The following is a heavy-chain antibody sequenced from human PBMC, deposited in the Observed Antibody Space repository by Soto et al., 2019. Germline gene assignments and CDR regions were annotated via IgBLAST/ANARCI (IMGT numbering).Heavy chain of an antibody. CDR3: ARLLRVGPRLDY. CDR1: GGSISSYY. J-gene: IGHJ4*02. CDR2: IYCSGST. Sequence: SETLSLTCTVSGGSISSYYWSRIRQPPGKGLEWIGYIYCSGSTNYNPSLKSRVTISVDTSKNQFSLKLSSVTAADTAVYYCARLLRVGPRLDYWGQGTLVTVS. V-gene: IGHV4-59*08. D-gene: IGHD1-26*01.